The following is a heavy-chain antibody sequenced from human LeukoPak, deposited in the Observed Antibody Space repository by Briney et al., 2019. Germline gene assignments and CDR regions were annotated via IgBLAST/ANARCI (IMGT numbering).Heavy chain of an antibody. CDR2: INHSGST. CDR3: ALIRIWFGETPLDY. CDR1: GVSLSGYS. D-gene: IGHD3-10*01. V-gene: IGHV4-34*01. Sequence: SETLSLTCAVYGVSLSGYSWTWIRQPPGKGLEWIGEINHSGSTNYNPSLRGRVTISVDTSKNQLSLELSSVTAADTAVYYCALIRIWFGETPLDYWGQGTLVTVSS. J-gene: IGHJ4*02.